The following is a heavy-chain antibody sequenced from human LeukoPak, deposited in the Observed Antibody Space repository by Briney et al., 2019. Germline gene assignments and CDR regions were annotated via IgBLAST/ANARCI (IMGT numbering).Heavy chain of an antibody. CDR2: ISGTSRSTYI. D-gene: IGHD4-17*01. Sequence: PGGSLRLSCAASGFTFSTYNMHWVRQAPGKGLEWVSSISGTSRSTYIYYADSVKGRFTISRDNAENSLYLQMNSLRAVDTAVYYCARPSINDYGDFGYWGQGTLVTVSS. CDR1: GFTFSTYN. V-gene: IGHV3-21*01. CDR3: ARPSINDYGDFGY. J-gene: IGHJ4*02.